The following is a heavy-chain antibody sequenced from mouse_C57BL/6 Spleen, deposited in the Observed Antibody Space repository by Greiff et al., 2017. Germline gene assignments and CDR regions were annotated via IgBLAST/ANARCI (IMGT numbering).Heavy chain of an antibody. D-gene: IGHD1-1*01. J-gene: IGHJ1*03. CDR2: IDPSDSYT. Sequence: VQLQQPGAELVKPGASVKLSCKASGYTFTSYWMQWVKQRPGQGLEWIGEIDPSDSYTNYNQKFKGKATLTVDTTSSTAYLQLSSLTSEDSAVYYCARRHGSTYWYLDVWGTGTTVTVSS. V-gene: IGHV1-50*01. CDR3: ARRHGSTYWYLDV. CDR1: GYTFTSYW.